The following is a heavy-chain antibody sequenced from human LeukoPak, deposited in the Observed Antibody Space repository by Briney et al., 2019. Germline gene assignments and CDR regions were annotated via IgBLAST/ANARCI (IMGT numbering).Heavy chain of an antibody. D-gene: IGHD3-22*01. V-gene: IGHV1-18*01. Sequence: ASVKVSCKASGYTFTSYGISWVRQAPGQGLEWMGWISAYNGNTNYAQKLQGRVTMTTDTSTSTANMELRSLRSDDTAVYYCARGYDSCGTADDAFDIWGQGTMVTVSS. CDR1: GYTFTSYG. J-gene: IGHJ3*02. CDR2: ISAYNGNT. CDR3: ARGYDSCGTADDAFDI.